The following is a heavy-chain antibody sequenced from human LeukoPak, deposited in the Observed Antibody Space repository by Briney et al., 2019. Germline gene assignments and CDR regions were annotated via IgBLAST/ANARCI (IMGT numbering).Heavy chain of an antibody. D-gene: IGHD1-26*01. CDR2: ISTNSDKR. V-gene: IGHV1-18*01. CDR3: ARDWDAMNNCFDP. J-gene: IGHJ5*02. Sequence: ASVKVSCKASGYTFTNYGISWVRQAPGQGLEWMGWISTNSDKRTYGQTLQGRFTMTTDTATTTAYMELNNLTFDATAVYYCARDWDAMNNCFDPWGQGTPVTVSS. CDR1: GYTFTNYG.